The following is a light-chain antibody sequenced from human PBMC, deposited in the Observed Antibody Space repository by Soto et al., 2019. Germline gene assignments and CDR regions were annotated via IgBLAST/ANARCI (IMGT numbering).Light chain of an antibody. V-gene: IGKV3-11*01. CDR3: HQRQSWTRT. CDR1: QYINTR. CDR2: QTS. J-gene: IGKJ1*01. Sequence: EIVLKQSSATLSSFPGDRVTLSCGASQYINTRLAWYQHRPGQAPRLLIYQTSIRAAGIPARFSASGSGTDFTLTISDVQTEDFALYYGHQRQSWTRTFCQGTKVDIK.